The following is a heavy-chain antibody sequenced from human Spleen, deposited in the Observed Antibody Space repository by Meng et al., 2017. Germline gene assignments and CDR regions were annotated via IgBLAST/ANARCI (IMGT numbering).Heavy chain of an antibody. Sequence: GESLKISCVASGITFRNLWMTWVRQAPGKGLEWVAAIWSDGSNDNYADSVKGRFTISRDKSKNTLYLQMNSLRAEDTAVYYCAREALKSYAFDIWGQGTLVTVSS. CDR1: GITFRNLW. CDR2: IWSDGSND. V-gene: IGHV3-33*08. J-gene: IGHJ3*02. CDR3: AREALKSYAFDI.